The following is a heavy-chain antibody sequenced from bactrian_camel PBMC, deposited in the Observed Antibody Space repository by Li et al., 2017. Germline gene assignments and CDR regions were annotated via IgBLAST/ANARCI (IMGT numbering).Heavy chain of an antibody. D-gene: IGHD7*01. J-gene: IGHJ4*01. V-gene: IGHV3S42*01. CDR2: IYTGGGST. Sequence: VQLVESGGGSVQVGGSLRLSCVVSGSTRNDNIVGWFRQTPGTGREEAAPGKGREEVAVIYTGGGSTRYADSVKGRFTISKVNAKNTLYLQMNSLQPEDTGMYYCAADPRWRLRLLADGLIKYWGQGTQVTVS. CDR1: GSTRNDNI. CDR3: AADPRWRLRLLADGLIKY.